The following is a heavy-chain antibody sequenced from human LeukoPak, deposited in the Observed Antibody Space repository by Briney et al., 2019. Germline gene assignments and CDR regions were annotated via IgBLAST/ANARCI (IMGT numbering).Heavy chain of an antibody. Sequence: GGSLRLPCAASGFTFSSYEMNWVRQAPGKGLEWVSYISSSGSTIYYADSVKGRFTISRDNAKNSLYLQMNSLRAEDTALYYCARDGPMVRGVIPYYYYMDVWGKGTTVTVSS. V-gene: IGHV3-48*03. CDR2: ISSSGSTI. J-gene: IGHJ6*03. CDR3: ARDGPMVRGVIPYYYYMDV. CDR1: GFTFSSYE. D-gene: IGHD3-10*01.